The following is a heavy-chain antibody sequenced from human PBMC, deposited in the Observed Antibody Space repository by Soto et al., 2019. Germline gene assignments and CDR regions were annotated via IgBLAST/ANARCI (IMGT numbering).Heavy chain of an antibody. Sequence: EVQLLESGGGLVQPGGSLRLSCAASGFTFSSYAMSWVRQAPGKGLEWVSAISGSGGSTYYADSVKGRFTISRDNSKNTLYLQMNSLSAEDTAVYYCAKDLSDFWSGYYYYMDVWGKGTTVTVSS. CDR1: GFTFSSYA. D-gene: IGHD3-3*01. J-gene: IGHJ6*03. CDR3: AKDLSDFWSGYYYYMDV. V-gene: IGHV3-23*01. CDR2: ISGSGGST.